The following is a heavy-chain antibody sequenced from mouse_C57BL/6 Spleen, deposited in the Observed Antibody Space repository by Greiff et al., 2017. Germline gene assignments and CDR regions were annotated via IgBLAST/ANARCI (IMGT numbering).Heavy chain of an antibody. CDR3: AKRGYDYDGFAY. CDR1: GFSLTSYG. CDR2: IWRGGST. D-gene: IGHD2-4*01. Sequence: TVSGFSLTSYGVHWVRQSPGKGLEWLGVIWRGGSTDYNAAFMSRLSITKDNSKSQVFFKMNSLQADDTAIYYCAKRGYDYDGFAYWGQGTLVTVSA. J-gene: IGHJ3*01. V-gene: IGHV2-5*01.